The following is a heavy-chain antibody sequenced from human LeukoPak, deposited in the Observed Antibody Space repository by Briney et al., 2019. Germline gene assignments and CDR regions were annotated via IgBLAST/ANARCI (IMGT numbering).Heavy chain of an antibody. CDR1: GFSFSGHW. J-gene: IGHJ5*02. D-gene: IGHD6-6*01. V-gene: IGHV3-74*01. CDR2: ISPTGSTT. CDR3: ARGGHIAADNWFDP. Sequence: GGSLRLSCTASGFSFSGHWMHWARQLPGKGLVLVSRISPTGSTTSYADSVKGRFTISRDNAKNSLYLQMNSLRAEDTAVYYCARGGHIAADNWFDPWGQGTLVTVSS.